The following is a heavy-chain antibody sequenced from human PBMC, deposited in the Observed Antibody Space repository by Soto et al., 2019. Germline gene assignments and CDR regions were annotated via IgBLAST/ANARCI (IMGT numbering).Heavy chain of an antibody. V-gene: IGHV4-39*01. CDR3: ARPQGTRNYYYYGMDV. CDR1: GGSISSSSYY. CDR2: IYYSGST. Sequence: QLQLQESGPGLVKPSETLSLTCTVSGGSISSSSYYWGWIRQPPGKGLEWIGSIYYSGSTYYNPSLKSRVTISVDTSKNQFSLKLSSVTAADTAVYYCARPQGTRNYYYYGMDVWGQGTTVTVSS. D-gene: IGHD1-1*01. J-gene: IGHJ6*02.